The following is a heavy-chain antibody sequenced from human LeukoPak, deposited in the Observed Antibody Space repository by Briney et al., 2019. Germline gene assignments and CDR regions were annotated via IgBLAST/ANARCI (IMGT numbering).Heavy chain of an antibody. CDR2: IDPNSGGT. V-gene: IGHV1-2*02. CDR1: GYTFTGYY. J-gene: IGHJ4*02. D-gene: IGHD6-19*01. CDR3: ARGYSSGSSYYFDY. Sequence: ASVKVSCKASGYTFTGYYMHRVRQAPGQGLEWMGWIDPNSGGTNYAQKFPGRVTMTNDTSISTAYMELSRLRSDDTAVYWCARGYSSGSSYYFDYWGQGTLVTVSS.